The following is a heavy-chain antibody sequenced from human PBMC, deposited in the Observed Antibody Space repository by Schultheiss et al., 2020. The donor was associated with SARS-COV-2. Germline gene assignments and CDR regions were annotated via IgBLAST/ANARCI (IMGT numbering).Heavy chain of an antibody. CDR3: ARSREGGSGFSDYGMDV. Sequence: ASVKVSCKASGYTFTSYYMHWVRQAPGQGLEWMGIINPSGGSTSYAQKFQGRVTMTRDTSTSTVYMELSSLRSDDTAVYYCARSREGGSGFSDYGMDVWGQGTTVTVSS. CDR2: INPSGGST. J-gene: IGHJ6*02. D-gene: IGHD6-19*01. CDR1: GYTFTSYY. V-gene: IGHV1-46*01.